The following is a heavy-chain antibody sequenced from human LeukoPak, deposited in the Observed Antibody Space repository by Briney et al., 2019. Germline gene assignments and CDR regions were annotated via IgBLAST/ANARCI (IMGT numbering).Heavy chain of an antibody. CDR2: ISTSSSTI. Sequence: PGGSLRLSCAASGFTFSSYNMNWVRQAPGKGLEWVSYISTSSSTIYYADSVKGRFTISRDNSKNTLYLQMNSLRAEDTAVYYCARGYYYDSSGYPFDYWGQGTLVTVSS. V-gene: IGHV3-48*01. J-gene: IGHJ4*02. CDR3: ARGYYYDSSGYPFDY. D-gene: IGHD3-22*01. CDR1: GFTFSSYN.